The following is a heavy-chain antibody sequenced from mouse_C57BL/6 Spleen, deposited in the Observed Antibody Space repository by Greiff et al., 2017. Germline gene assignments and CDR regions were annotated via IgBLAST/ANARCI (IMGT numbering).Heavy chain of an antibody. D-gene: IGHD6-2*01. CDR3: AREASCYGYFDV. CDR2: INYDGSST. J-gene: IGHJ1*03. Sequence: EVMLVESEGGLVQPGSSMKLSCTASGFTFSDYYMAWVRQVPEKGLEWVANINYDGSSTYYMDSLKSRFIISRDNAKNILYLQMSSLKSEDTATYYCAREASCYGYFDVCGTGTTVTVSS. V-gene: IGHV5-16*01. CDR1: GFTFSDYY.